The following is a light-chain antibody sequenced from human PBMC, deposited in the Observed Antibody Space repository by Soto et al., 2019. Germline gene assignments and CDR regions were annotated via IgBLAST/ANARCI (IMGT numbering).Light chain of an antibody. CDR2: DNG. V-gene: IGLV1-51*01. CDR3: GTWDNNLNSEV. CDR1: SSNIGNNF. Sequence: QSVLTQPPSVSAAPGQKVTISCSGSSSNIGNNFVSWYQQLPGRAPKLVIYDNGKRPSGIPDRFSGSKSATSATLGVTGLQTGDEADYYCGTWDNNLNSEVFGGGTKVTVL. J-gene: IGLJ3*02.